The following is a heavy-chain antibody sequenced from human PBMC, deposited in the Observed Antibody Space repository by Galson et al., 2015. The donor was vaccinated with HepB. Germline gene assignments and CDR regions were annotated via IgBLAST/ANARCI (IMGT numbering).Heavy chain of an antibody. CDR2: ISGSGCST. V-gene: IGHV3-23*01. Sequence: SLRLSCAASGFTFSSQAMTWVRQAPGKGLEWVSAISGSGCSTYYADSVKGRFSISRDNSKNTLSLQMNSLRAEDTAIYYCAKVFNYDFWSAYFDSWGQGTLVTVSS. CDR1: GFTFSSQA. J-gene: IGHJ4*02. CDR3: AKVFNYDFWSAYFDS. D-gene: IGHD3-3*01.